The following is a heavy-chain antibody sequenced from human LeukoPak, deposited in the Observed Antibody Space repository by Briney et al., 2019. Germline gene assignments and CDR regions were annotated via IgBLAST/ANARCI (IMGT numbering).Heavy chain of an antibody. D-gene: IGHD6-13*01. CDR3: ARKSLGIAAAGTFFGS. CDR2: IYSGGGT. V-gene: IGHV3-53*01. J-gene: IGHJ5*02. CDR1: GFTVSNNF. Sequence: GGSLRLPCAASGFTVSNNFVTWVRQAPGKGLEWVSIIYSGGGTDYADSVKGRFTISRDNSKNMVYLQMNSLRAEDTAVYHCARKSLGIAAAGTFFGSWGQGTLVTVSS.